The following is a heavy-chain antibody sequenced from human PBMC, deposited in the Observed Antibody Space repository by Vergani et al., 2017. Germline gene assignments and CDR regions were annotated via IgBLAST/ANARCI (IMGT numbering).Heavy chain of an antibody. V-gene: IGHV3-7*03. CDR1: GFTFSSYW. J-gene: IGHJ1*01. CDR2: IKQDGSEK. Sequence: EVQLVESGGGLVQPGGSLRLSCAASGFTFSSYWMSWVRQAPGKGLEWVANIKQDGSEKYYVDSVKSRFTISRDNAKNSLYLQVNSLRAEDTALYYCVRDPQTNSWPEYFQYWGQGTLVTVSS. CDR3: VRDPQTNSWPEYFQY. D-gene: IGHD6-13*01.